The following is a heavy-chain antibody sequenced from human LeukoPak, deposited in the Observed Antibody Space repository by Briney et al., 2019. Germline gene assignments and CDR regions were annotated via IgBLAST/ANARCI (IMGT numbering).Heavy chain of an antibody. D-gene: IGHD3-3*01. V-gene: IGHV3-33*01. CDR1: GFTFSSYG. CDR3: ARDITIFGDYGMDV. Sequence: GRSLRLSCAASGFTFSSYGMHWVRQAPGKGLEWVAVIWYDGSNKYYADSVKGRFTISRDNSKNTLYMQMNSLRAEDTAVYYCARDITIFGDYGMDVWGQGTPATVSS. CDR2: IWYDGSNK. J-gene: IGHJ6*02.